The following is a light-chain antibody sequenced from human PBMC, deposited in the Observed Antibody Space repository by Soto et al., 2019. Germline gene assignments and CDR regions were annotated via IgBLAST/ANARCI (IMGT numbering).Light chain of an antibody. CDR2: DVS. CDR1: SSDVGGYNY. V-gene: IGLV2-14*01. CDR3: SSYTSSSTVV. J-gene: IGLJ2*01. Sequence: QSVLTQPASVSGSPGQSITISCTGNSSDVGGYNYVSWYQQHPGKAPKLMICDVSNRPSGVSTRFSGSKSGNTASLTISWLQAEDESDYYCSSYTSSSTVVXAGGTKVTVL.